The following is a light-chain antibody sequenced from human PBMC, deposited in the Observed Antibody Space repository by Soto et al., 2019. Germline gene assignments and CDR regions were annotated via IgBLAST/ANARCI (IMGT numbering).Light chain of an antibody. J-gene: IGKJ2*01. CDR3: QQRINWPPMYT. V-gene: IGKV3-11*01. Sequence: EIVLTQSPATLSLSPGERVTLSCRASQSVSSYLAWYQQKLGQAPRLLIYDASHRATGVPARFSGSGSGTDFTLTISSLAPEDFAVYYCQQRINWPPMYTFGQGTKLEIK. CDR1: QSVSSY. CDR2: DAS.